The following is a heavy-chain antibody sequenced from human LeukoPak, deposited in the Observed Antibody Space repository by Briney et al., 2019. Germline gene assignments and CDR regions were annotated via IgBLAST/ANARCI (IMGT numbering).Heavy chain of an antibody. D-gene: IGHD6-13*01. CDR3: AREGSSPTVSQYYFDY. Sequence: QTGGSLRLSCAASGFTFSSYAMNWVRQAPGKGLEWVSYITGSSSTIYYADSVKGRFTISRDNAKNSLYLQMNSLRDEDTAVYYCAREGSSPTVSQYYFDYWGQGTLVTVSS. V-gene: IGHV3-48*02. CDR1: GFTFSSYA. CDR2: ITGSSSTI. J-gene: IGHJ4*02.